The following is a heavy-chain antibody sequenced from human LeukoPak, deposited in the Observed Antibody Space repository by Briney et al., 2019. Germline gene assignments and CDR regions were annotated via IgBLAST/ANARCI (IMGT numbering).Heavy chain of an antibody. CDR2: IRYDGSNK. CDR3: AKETTSSRTPYFDY. J-gene: IGHJ4*02. D-gene: IGHD6-13*01. CDR1: GFTFSSYA. V-gene: IGHV3-30*02. Sequence: PGGSLRLSCAASGFTFSSYAMHWVRQAPGKGLEWVAFIRYDGSNKYYADSVKGRFTISRDNSKNTLYLQMNSLRAEDTAVYYCAKETTSSRTPYFDYWGQGTLVTVSS.